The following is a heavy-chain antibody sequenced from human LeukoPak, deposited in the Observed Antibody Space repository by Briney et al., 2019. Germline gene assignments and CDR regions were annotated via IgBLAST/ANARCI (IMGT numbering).Heavy chain of an antibody. J-gene: IGHJ3*02. Sequence: PSETLSLTCAVYGGSFSGYYWSWIRQPPGKGLEWIGEINHSGSTNYNPSLKSRATISVDTSKNQFSLKLSSVTAADTAVYYCAREGIVVVPAAMLDAFDIWGQGTMVTVSS. CDR2: INHSGST. CDR3: AREGIVVVPAAMLDAFDI. D-gene: IGHD2-2*01. V-gene: IGHV4-34*01. CDR1: GGSFSGYY.